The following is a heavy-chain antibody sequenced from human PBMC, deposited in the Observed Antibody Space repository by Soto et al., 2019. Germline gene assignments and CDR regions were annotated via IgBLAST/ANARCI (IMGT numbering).Heavy chain of an antibody. J-gene: IGHJ6*03. CDR1: GFTLSSNY. CDR3: ARSFCTVAVTRKYYMDV. D-gene: IGHD2-15*01. V-gene: IGHV3-66*01. Sequence: GGSLRLSCAASGFTLSSNYMSWVRQAPGKGLEWVSVIYSGGSTYYADSVKGRFTISRDNSKNTLYLQLNSLRAEDTAVYYCARSFCTVAVTRKYYMDVRCKGTTVTV. CDR2: IYSGGST.